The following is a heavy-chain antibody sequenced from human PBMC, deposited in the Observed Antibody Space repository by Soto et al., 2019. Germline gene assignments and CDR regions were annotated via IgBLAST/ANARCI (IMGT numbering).Heavy chain of an antibody. D-gene: IGHD3-9*01. Sequence: QVQLQQWGAGPLRPLETLSLTCGVPGGSFSGYYWAWIRQSPGKGLEWIGEINDRGSINYNPSLKSRVSISVYTSKSHYSLNLRSVTAADTSVYYCARESHDILTGPPWVWYFDLWGRGTLVTVSS. J-gene: IGHJ2*01. CDR3: ARESHDILTGPPWVWYFDL. CDR2: INDRGSI. V-gene: IGHV4-34*01. CDR1: GGSFSGYY.